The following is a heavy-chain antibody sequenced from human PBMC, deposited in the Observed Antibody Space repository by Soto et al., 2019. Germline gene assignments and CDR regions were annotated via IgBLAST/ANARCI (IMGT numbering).Heavy chain of an antibody. J-gene: IGHJ3*02. V-gene: IGHV4-61*01. Sequence: QVQLQESGPGLVKPSETLSLTCTVSGGSVSSGSYYWSWIRQPPGKGLEWIGYIYYIGSTNYNPRLKARVTTSVDTSNTQFPLKLSSVTAAEPAVYYCARGSGPNDAFDIWGQGTMVTVSS. D-gene: IGHD2-15*01. CDR2: IYYIGST. CDR3: ARGSGPNDAFDI. CDR1: GGSVSSGSYY.